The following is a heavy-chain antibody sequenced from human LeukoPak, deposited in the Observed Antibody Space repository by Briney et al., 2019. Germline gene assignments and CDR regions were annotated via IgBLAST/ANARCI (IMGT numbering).Heavy chain of an antibody. V-gene: IGHV3-48*01. J-gene: IGHJ6*03. Sequence: GGSLRLSCAASGFTFSRYSMTWVRQAPGKGLEWISFISSSRSTTYYADSVKGRFTISRDNSKNTLYLQMNSLRAEDTAVYYCARDKKPMDVWGKGTTVTVSS. CDR2: ISSSRSTT. CDR1: GFTFSRYS. CDR3: ARDKKPMDV.